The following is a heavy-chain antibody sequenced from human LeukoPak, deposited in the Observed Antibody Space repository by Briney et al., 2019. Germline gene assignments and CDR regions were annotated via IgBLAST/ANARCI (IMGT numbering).Heavy chain of an antibody. CDR1: GFTFRSYG. CDR3: ARDLGDSTSWGNWFDP. Sequence: GGSLRLSCAASGFTFRSYGMHWVCQAPGKGLEWVAIIWYDGINKYYADSVKGRFTISRDNSKNTLYLQMNSLRAEDTAVYYCARDLGDSTSWGNWFDPWGQGTLVTVSS. D-gene: IGHD2-2*01. J-gene: IGHJ5*02. CDR2: IWYDGINK. V-gene: IGHV3-33*01.